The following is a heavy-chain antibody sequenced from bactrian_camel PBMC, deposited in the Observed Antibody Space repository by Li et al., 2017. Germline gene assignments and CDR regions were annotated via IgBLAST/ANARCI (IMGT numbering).Heavy chain of an antibody. V-gene: IGHV3S40*01. CDR1: GFTFKDYD. CDR2: INGGGGST. CDR3: VPRHFYGGPWALPDY. Sequence: DVQLVESGGGLVQPGESLRVSCAASGFTFKDYDMSWVRQAPGKGLEWVSWINGGGGSTNYADSVKGRFTISRDNARNTVYLQLNGLKSEDTGLYYCVPRHFYGGPWALPDYWGQGTQVTVS. D-gene: IGHD6*01. J-gene: IGHJ4*01.